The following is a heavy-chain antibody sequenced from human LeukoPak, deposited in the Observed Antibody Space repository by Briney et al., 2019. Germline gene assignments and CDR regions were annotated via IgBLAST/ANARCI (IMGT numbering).Heavy chain of an antibody. CDR1: GYTFTSYG. V-gene: IGHV1-18*01. D-gene: IGHD2-2*01. CDR3: ARGIPHVVSVAATDDAPDM. Sequence: ASVKVSCKASGYTFTSYGISWVRQAPGQGLEWMGWISAYNGNTNYAQKLQGRVTMTTDTSTSTAYMELSRLRSDDTAVYYCARGIPHVVSVAATDDAPDMWGQGTMVTVSS. CDR2: ISAYNGNT. J-gene: IGHJ3*02.